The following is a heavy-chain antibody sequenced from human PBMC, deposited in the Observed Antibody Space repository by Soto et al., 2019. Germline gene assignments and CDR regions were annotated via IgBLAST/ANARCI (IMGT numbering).Heavy chain of an antibody. D-gene: IGHD1-26*01. Sequence: PSETLSLTCTVYGGSVSSGIYHWSWIRQSPGKGLEWVGHIFYSGSTNYGPSLKSRVTISVDTSKNQFSLKLTSVTAADTAVYYCARHQRSGTYSRHNYYYGTDVWGQGTTVT. J-gene: IGHJ6*02. CDR1: GGSVSSGIYH. CDR3: ARHQRSGTYSRHNYYYGTDV. CDR2: IFYSGST. V-gene: IGHV4-61*01.